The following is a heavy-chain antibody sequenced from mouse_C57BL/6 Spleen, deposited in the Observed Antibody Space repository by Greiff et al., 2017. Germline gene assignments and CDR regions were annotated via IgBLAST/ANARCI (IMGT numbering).Heavy chain of an antibody. CDR2: IDPSDSET. Sequence: QVQLKQPGAELVRPGSSVKLSCKASGYTFTSYWMHWVKQRPIQGLEWIGNIDPSDSETHYNQKFKDKATLTVDKSSSTAYMQLSSLTSEDSAVYYCASPSNYYGSSWFAYWGQGTLVTVSA. J-gene: IGHJ3*01. V-gene: IGHV1-52*01. D-gene: IGHD1-1*01. CDR1: GYTFTSYW. CDR3: ASPSNYYGSSWFAY.